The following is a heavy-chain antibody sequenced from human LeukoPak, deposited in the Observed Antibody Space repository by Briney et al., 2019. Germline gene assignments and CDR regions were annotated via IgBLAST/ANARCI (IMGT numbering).Heavy chain of an antibody. CDR2: INHSGST. V-gene: IGHV4-34*01. CDR1: GGSFSGYY. D-gene: IGHD2-15*01. CDR3: ARGLYCSGGSCYFGH. Sequence: SETLSLTCAVYGGSFSGYYWSWIRQPPGKGLEWIGEINHSGSTNYDPSLKSRVTISVDTSKNQFSLKLSSVTAADTAVYYCARGLYCSGGSCYFGHWGQGTLVTVSS. J-gene: IGHJ4*02.